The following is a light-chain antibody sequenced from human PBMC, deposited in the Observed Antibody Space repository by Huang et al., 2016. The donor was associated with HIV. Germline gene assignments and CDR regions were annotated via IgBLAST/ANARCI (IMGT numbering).Light chain of an antibody. V-gene: IGKV4-1*01. CDR2: WAS. J-gene: IGKJ4*01. CDR1: QIISYNSNNKHY. CDR3: QQYYITPLT. Sequence: DIVMTQSPDSLAVSLGERATINCQSSQIISYNSNNKHYLAWYQQKPGQPPKLLIYWASTRESGVPDRFTGSGSGTDFTLTISSLQAEDVAVYYCQQYYITPLTFGGGTKVEI.